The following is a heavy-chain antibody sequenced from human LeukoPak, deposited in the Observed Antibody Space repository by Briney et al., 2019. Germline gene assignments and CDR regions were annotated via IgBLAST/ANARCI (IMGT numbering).Heavy chain of an antibody. CDR3: AKAVDTATWYNWFDP. D-gene: IGHD5-18*01. CDR1: GFTFSTYG. CDR2: ISGSGGST. J-gene: IGHJ5*02. V-gene: IGHV3-23*01. Sequence: GGSLRLSCAASGFTFSTYGMSWVRQAPGKGLEWVSTISGSGGSTYYADSVKGRFTISRDNSKNTLYLQMNSLRAEDTAVYYCAKAVDTATWYNWFDPWGQGTLVTVSS.